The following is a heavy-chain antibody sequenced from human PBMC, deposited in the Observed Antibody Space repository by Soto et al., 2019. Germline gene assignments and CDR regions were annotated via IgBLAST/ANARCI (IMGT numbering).Heavy chain of an antibody. CDR3: ARAPA. Sequence: GGSLRLSCAASGFTFSSDWMSWVRQAPGKGPEWVATIRQDGSEKYYVDSVKGRFSISRENAKNSLYLQMNSLRAEDTAVYYWARAPAWGQGTLVTVSS. J-gene: IGHJ5*02. V-gene: IGHV3-7*01. CDR2: IRQDGSEK. CDR1: GFTFSSDW.